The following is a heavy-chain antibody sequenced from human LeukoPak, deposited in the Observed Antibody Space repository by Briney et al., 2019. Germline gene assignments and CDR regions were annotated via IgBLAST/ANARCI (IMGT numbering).Heavy chain of an antibody. Sequence: GGSLRLSCAASGFTFSSYAMSWVRQAPGKGLEWVSAISESGGSTYYAGAVKGRFTISRDNSKNTLYLQMNSLRAEDTALYYCAIRYYFYYYGMDVWGQGTTVTVSS. CDR1: GFTFSSYA. J-gene: IGHJ6*02. CDR3: AIRYYFYYYGMDV. CDR2: ISESGGST. V-gene: IGHV3-23*01.